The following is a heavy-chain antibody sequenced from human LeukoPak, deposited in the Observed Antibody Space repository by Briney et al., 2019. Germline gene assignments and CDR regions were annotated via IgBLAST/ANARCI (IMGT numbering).Heavy chain of an antibody. D-gene: IGHD3-22*01. Sequence: GGSLRLSCAASGFTFSSYEMNWVRQAPGKGLEWVSYISSSGSTRYYADSVKGRFTISRDNAKNSLYLQMNSLRAEDTAVYYCARGPTMKMDVWGKGTTVTVSS. CDR2: ISSSGSTR. CDR3: ARGPTMKMDV. V-gene: IGHV3-48*03. J-gene: IGHJ6*04. CDR1: GFTFSSYE.